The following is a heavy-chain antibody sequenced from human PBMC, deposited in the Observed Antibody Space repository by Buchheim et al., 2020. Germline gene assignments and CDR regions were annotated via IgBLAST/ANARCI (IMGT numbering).Heavy chain of an antibody. V-gene: IGHV4-59*01. Sequence: QVQLQESGPGLVKPSETLSLTCTVSGGSISSYYWSWIRQPPGKGLEWIGYIYYSGSTNYNPSLKSRVTISVDTSKNQFSLKLSSVTAADTAVYYCAREVVGPRGAGVDWGQGTL. J-gene: IGHJ4*02. CDR2: IYYSGST. CDR3: AREVVGPRGAGVD. CDR1: GGSISSYY. D-gene: IGHD1-26*01.